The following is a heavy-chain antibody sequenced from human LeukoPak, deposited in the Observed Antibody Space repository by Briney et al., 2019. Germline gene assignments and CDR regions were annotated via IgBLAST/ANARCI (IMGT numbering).Heavy chain of an antibody. J-gene: IGHJ4*02. D-gene: IGHD2-21*02. CDR1: GYSFTRYW. V-gene: IGHV5-10-1*01. CDR3: AVGFFGGDAF. Sequence: GESLKISCKGSGYSFTRYWISWVRQMPGKGLEWMGAIDPDDSYATYSPSFQGHVTISADKSINTAYIHWNSLKTSDTAIFYCAVGFFGGDAFWGQGTLISVSS. CDR2: IDPDDSYA.